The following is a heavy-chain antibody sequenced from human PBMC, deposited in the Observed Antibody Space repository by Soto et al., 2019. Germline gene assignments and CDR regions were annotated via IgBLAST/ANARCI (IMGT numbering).Heavy chain of an antibody. V-gene: IGHV4-61*01. CDR1: GGSVSSGSYD. J-gene: IGHJ5*02. D-gene: IGHD6-6*01. CDR2: IYYSGST. CDR3: ARDSRYSSSWYWFDP. Sequence: SETLSLTCTVSGGSVSSGSYDWSWIRQPPGKGLEWIGYIYYSGSTNYNPSLKSRVTISVDTSKNQFSLKLSSVTAADTAVYYCARDSRYSSSWYWFDPWGQGTLVTVSS.